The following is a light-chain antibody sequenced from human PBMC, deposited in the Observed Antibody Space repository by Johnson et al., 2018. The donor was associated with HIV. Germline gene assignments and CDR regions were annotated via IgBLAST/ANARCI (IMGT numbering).Light chain of an antibody. J-gene: IGLJ1*01. CDR1: SSNIGNNY. Sequence: QSVLTQPPSVSAAPGQRVTISCSGSSSNIGNNYVSWYQQLPGTAPKLLIYDNNKRPSGIPDRFSGSKSGTSATLGVTGLQTGYEADYYCGTWDNSLSIGYVFGTGTKVTVL. CDR3: GTWDNSLSIGYV. V-gene: IGLV1-51*01. CDR2: DNN.